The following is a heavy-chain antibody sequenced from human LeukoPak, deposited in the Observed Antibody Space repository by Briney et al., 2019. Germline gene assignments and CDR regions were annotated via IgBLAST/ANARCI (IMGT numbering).Heavy chain of an antibody. Sequence: PWGTLSLPSAALGGSLTVTTWAWFAQPQGKGRRGIGQISHSAITNYNPSLESRVTMSVDTSMNQFSLKLSSVTAADTAVYFCARVLRYTFGFSDNWGQGILVTVSS. CDR3: ARVLRYTFGFSDN. V-gene: IGHV4-34*01. CDR2: ISHSAIT. D-gene: IGHD3-10*01. J-gene: IGHJ4*02. CDR1: GGSLTVTT.